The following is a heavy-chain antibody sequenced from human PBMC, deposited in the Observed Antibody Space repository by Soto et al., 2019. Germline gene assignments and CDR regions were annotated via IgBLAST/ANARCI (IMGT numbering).Heavy chain of an antibody. V-gene: IGHV1-24*01. CDR3: TAAYPDSSGYYYKAFDI. CDR1: GYTLTELS. Sequence: ASVKVSCKXSGYTLTELSMHWVRQAPGKGLEWIGGFDPEDGETIYAQKFQGRVTMTEDTSTDTAYMELSSLRSEDTAVYYCTAAYPDSSGYYYKAFDIWGQGTMVTVSS. J-gene: IGHJ3*02. D-gene: IGHD3-22*01. CDR2: FDPEDGET.